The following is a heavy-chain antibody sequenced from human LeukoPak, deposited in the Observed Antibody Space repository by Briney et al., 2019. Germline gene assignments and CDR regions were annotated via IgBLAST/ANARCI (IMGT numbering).Heavy chain of an antibody. D-gene: IGHD6-13*01. J-gene: IGHJ4*02. V-gene: IGHV3-30*18. CDR1: GFTFSSYG. CDR3: AKSGGTSSSGLGY. Sequence: GGSLRLSCAASGFTFSSYGMHWVRQAPGKGLEGVAVISYDGSNKYYADSVKGRFTISRDNSKNTLYLQMNSLRAEDTAVYYCAKSGGTSSSGLGYWGQGTLVTVSS. CDR2: ISYDGSNK.